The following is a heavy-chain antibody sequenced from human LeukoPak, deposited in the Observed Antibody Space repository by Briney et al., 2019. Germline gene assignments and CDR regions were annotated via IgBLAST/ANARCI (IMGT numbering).Heavy chain of an antibody. CDR2: INPNSGGS. V-gene: IGHV1-2*06. J-gene: IGHJ4*02. CDR1: GYTFTDYY. Sequence: ASVKVSCKASGYTFTDYYMHWVRQAPGQGLEWMGRINPNSGGSNYAQKFQGRVTMTRDTSISTAYMELSSLRSDDTAVYYCARGPPNWGYDYWGPGTLVTVSS. D-gene: IGHD7-27*01. CDR3: ARGPPNWGYDY.